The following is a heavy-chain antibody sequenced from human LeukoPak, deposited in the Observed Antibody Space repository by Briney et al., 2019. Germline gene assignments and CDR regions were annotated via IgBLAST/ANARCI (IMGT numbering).Heavy chain of an antibody. D-gene: IGHD3-22*01. V-gene: IGHV3-9*01. CDR1: GFRFEDYA. Sequence: GGSLRLSCAASGFRFEDYAMHWVRQAPGKGLEWVSSINWNGDTVNYADSVKGRFTISRDNAKNTLYLQMNSLRAEDTAVYYCARDRSGYYYYFDYWGQGTLVTVSS. CDR2: INWNGDTV. CDR3: ARDRSGYYYYFDY. J-gene: IGHJ4*02.